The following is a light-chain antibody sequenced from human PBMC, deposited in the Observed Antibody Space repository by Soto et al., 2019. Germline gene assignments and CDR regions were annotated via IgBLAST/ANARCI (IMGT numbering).Light chain of an antibody. CDR2: DVS. J-gene: IGLJ2*01. Sequence: QSALTQPASVSGSPGQSITISCTGTSSDVGGYNYVSWYQQHPGKAPKLMIYDVSNQPSGVSNRFSGSKSGNTASLTISGLQAEDEAYYYCSSYTSSSTYVVFGGGTKLNVL. CDR1: SSDVGGYNY. V-gene: IGLV2-14*01. CDR3: SSYTSSSTYVV.